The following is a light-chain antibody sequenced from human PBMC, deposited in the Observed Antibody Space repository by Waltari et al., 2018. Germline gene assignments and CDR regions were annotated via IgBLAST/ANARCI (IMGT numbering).Light chain of an antibody. CDR3: QQSYSTPRT. Sequence: DIQLTQSLSSLSASVAHKLTSTCRASQSISSYLNWYQQKPGKAPKLLIYAASSLQSGVPSRFSGSGSGTVFTLTISSLQPEDFATYYCQQSYSTPRTFGPGTKVDIK. CDR2: AAS. V-gene: IGKV1-39*01. J-gene: IGKJ3*01. CDR1: QSISSY.